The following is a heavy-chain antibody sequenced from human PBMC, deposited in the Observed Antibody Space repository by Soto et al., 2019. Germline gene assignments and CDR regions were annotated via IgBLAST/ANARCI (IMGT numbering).Heavy chain of an antibody. CDR1: GGSISSYY. V-gene: IGHV4-59*06. CDR3: ARDEREAAGSLDAFDI. J-gene: IGHJ3*02. D-gene: IGHD6-13*01. CDR2: IYYSGST. Sequence: PSETLSLTCTVSGGSISSYYWSWIRQHPGKGLEWIGYIYYSGSTYYNPSLKSRVTISVDTSKNQFSLKLSSVTAADTAVYYCARDEREAAGSLDAFDIWGQGTMVTVSS.